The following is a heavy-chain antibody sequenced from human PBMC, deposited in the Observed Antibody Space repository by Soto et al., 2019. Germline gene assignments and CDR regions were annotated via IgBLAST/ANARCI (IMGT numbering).Heavy chain of an antibody. J-gene: IGHJ6*02. CDR3: ARGTFDRAIQPQHHSYYYGMDV. D-gene: IGHD1-1*01. V-gene: IGHV1-69*13. CDR2: IIPIFGTA. CDR1: GGTFSSYA. Sequence: ASVKVSCKASGGTFSSYAISWVRQAPGQGLEWMGGIIPIFGTANYAQKFQGRVTITADESTSTAYMELSSLRSEDTAVYYCARGTFDRAIQPQHHSYYYGMDVWGQGTTVIVSS.